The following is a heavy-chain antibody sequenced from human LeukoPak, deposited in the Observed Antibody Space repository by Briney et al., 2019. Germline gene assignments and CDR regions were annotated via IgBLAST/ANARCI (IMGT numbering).Heavy chain of an antibody. CDR3: ARDRIAVAGTRWDSFDG. V-gene: IGHV6-1*01. CDR2: AYYRSKWYN. CDR1: GYSVSINSTA. J-gene: IGHJ3*01. Sequence: QTLSLTCAFSGYSVSINSTAWKWCSQSPSGGLEWLVRAYYRSKWYNDYAVCVKSLITINPDTSKNQFSPLLKAVTPEDTALYYSARDRIAVAGTRWDSFDGWGQGTMVTVSS. D-gene: IGHD6-19*01.